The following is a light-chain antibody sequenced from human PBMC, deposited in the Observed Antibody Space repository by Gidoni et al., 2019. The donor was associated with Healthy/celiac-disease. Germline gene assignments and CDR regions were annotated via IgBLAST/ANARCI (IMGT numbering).Light chain of an antibody. J-gene: IGKJ4*01. V-gene: IGKV1-33*01. CDR1: HDISNY. CDR3: QQYDNLPLT. Sequence: DIQMTQSPSSLSASVGDRVTITCQASHDISNYLDWYQQKPGKAPTLLIYDASTLETGVPSRFSGSGSGTDFTFTISSLQPEDIATYYCQQYDNLPLTFGGGTKVEIK. CDR2: DAS.